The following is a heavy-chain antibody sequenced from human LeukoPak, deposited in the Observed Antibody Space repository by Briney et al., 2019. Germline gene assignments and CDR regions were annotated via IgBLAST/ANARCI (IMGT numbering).Heavy chain of an antibody. J-gene: IGHJ4*02. CDR2: ISGSGGST. V-gene: IGHV3-23*01. D-gene: IGHD4-17*01. CDR1: GFTFSSYA. Sequence: TGGSLRLSCAASGFTFSSYAMSWVRQAPGKGLEWVSAISGSGGSTYYADSVKGRFTISRDNSKNTLYLQMNSLRAEDTAVYYCARDQHDYGPFDYWGQGTLVTVSS. CDR3: ARDQHDYGPFDY.